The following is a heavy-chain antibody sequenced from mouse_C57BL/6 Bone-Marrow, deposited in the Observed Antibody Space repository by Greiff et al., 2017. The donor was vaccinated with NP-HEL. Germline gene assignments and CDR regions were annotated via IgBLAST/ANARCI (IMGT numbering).Heavy chain of an antibody. V-gene: IGHV1-69*01. CDR1: GYTFTSYW. CDR3: ARERLLGDYFDY. D-gene: IGHD2-1*01. Sequence: QVQLQQPGAELVMPGASVKLSCKASGYTFTSYWMHWVKQRPGQGLEWIGEIDPSDSYTNYNQKFKGKSTLTVDKSSSTAYMQLSSLTSEDSAVYYCARERLLGDYFDYWGQGTTLTVSS. CDR2: IDPSDSYT. J-gene: IGHJ2*01.